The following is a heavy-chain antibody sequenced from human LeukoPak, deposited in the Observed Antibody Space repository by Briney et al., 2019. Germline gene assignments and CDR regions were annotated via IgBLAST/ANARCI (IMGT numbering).Heavy chain of an antibody. CDR2: IYYSGST. CDR3: ARRVWFENFTTYCFDY. D-gene: IGHD3-10*01. V-gene: IGHV4-39*07. J-gene: IGHJ4*02. CDR1: GGSISSSSYY. Sequence: SETLSLTCTVSGGSISSSSYYWGWIRQPPGKGLEWIGSIYYSGSTYYNPSLKSRVTISVDTSKNQFSLKLNSVTAADTAVYYCARRVWFENFTTYCFDYWGQGILVTVSS.